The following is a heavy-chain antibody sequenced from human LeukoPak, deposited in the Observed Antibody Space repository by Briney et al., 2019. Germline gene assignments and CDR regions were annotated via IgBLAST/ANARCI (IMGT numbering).Heavy chain of an antibody. CDR2: IYTSGST. V-gene: IGHV4-61*02. J-gene: IGHJ3*02. CDR3: ARVSGGSYSGPGAFDI. D-gene: IGHD1-26*01. CDR1: GGSTSSGSYY. Sequence: SETLSLTCTVSGGSTSSGSYYWSWIRQPAGKGLEWIGRIYTSGSTNYNPSLKSRVTISLDTSKNQFSLKLSSVTAADTAVYYCARVSGGSYSGPGAFDIWGQGTMVTVSS.